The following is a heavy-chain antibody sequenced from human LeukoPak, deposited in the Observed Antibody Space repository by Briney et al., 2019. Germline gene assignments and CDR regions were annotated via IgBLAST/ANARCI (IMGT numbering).Heavy chain of an antibody. Sequence: GGSLRLSCAASGFTFSSYSMNWVRQAPGKGLEWVSSISSSSSYIYSADSVKGRFTISRDNAKNSLYLQMNSLRAEDTAVYYCARDRMDFWSGGLIDYWGQGTLVTVSS. D-gene: IGHD3-3*01. J-gene: IGHJ4*02. CDR1: GFTFSSYS. V-gene: IGHV3-21*04. CDR3: ARDRMDFWSGGLIDY. CDR2: ISSSSSYI.